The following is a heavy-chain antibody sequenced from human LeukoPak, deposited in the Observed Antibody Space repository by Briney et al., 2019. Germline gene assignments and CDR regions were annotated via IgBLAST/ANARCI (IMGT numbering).Heavy chain of an antibody. CDR1: GGSISSGGYY. CDR3: ARQEGWEYQGAFDI. Sequence: PSETLSLTCTVSGGSISSGGYYWSWIRQHPGKGLEWIGYIYYSGSTYYNPSLKSRVTISVDTSKNQFSLKLSSVTAADTAVYYCARQEGWEYQGAFDIWGQGTMVTVSS. D-gene: IGHD2-2*01. CDR2: IYYSGST. J-gene: IGHJ3*02. V-gene: IGHV4-31*03.